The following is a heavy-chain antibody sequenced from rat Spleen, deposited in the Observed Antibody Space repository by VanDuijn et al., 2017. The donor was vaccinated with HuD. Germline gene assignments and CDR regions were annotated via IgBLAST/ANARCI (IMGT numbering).Heavy chain of an antibody. D-gene: IGHD1-2*01. CDR3: ARPDYYYSNYFFAY. CDR1: GFTFSDYN. J-gene: IGHJ2*01. Sequence: EVQLVESGGGFVQPGRSLKLSCAASGFTFSDYNMAWVRQAPKKGLEWVATFSYDGSTTYYRDSVKGRFTISRDNAKSTLFLQMDSLRSEDTATYYCARPDYYYSNYFFAYWGQGVMVTVSS. V-gene: IGHV5-7*01. CDR2: FSYDGSTT.